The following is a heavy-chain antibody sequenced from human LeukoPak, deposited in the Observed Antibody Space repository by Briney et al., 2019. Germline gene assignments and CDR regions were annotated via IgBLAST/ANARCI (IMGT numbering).Heavy chain of an antibody. V-gene: IGHV3-23*01. Sequence: PGGSLRLSCAASGFTFSSYAMSWVCQAPGKGLEWVSAISGSGGSTYYADSVKGRFTISRDNSKNTLFLQMSSLRAEDTAVYYCAKHIVVVPAAGDSFDYWGQGTLVTVSS. CDR1: GFTFSSYA. CDR3: AKHIVVVPAAGDSFDY. CDR2: ISGSGGST. D-gene: IGHD2-2*01. J-gene: IGHJ4*02.